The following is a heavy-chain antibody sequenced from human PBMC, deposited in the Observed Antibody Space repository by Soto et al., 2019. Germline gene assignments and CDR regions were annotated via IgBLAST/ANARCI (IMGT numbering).Heavy chain of an antibody. V-gene: IGHV4-31*03. CDR3: ARGRQNYYYYYMDV. CDR2: IYYSGST. CDR1: GGSISSGGYY. Sequence: SETLSLTCTVSGGSISSGGYYWSWIRQHPGKGLEWIGYIYYSGSTYYNPSLKSRVTISVDTSKNQFSLKLSSVTAADTAVYYCARGRQNYYYYYMDVWGKRTTVTV. J-gene: IGHJ6*03.